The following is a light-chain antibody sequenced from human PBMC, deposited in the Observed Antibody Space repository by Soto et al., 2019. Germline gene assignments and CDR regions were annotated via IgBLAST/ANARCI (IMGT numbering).Light chain of an antibody. CDR3: QQSHTPPLT. Sequence: DIQMTQSPSTLSASVGDRVTITCRASQSISSWLAWYQQKPGKAPKLLIYDASSLESGVPSRFSGSGSGTDFTLTISSLHPEDFATYFCQQSHTPPLTFGGGTKVDIK. CDR1: QSISSW. J-gene: IGKJ4*01. V-gene: IGKV1-5*01. CDR2: DAS.